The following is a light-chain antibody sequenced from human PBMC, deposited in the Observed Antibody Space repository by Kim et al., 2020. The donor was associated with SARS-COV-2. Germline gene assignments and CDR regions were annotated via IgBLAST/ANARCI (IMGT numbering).Light chain of an antibody. V-gene: IGLV1-44*01. CDR1: SSNSGSNI. CDR2: TNT. CDR3: ASWDDRLNGMV. J-gene: IGLJ3*02. Sequence: GQWVTISCSGSSSNSGSNIVNGFQQLPGTAPQLLIYTNTKRPSGVPDRFSGSKSGTSASLAISGLQSEDEADYYCASWDDRLNGMVFGGGTQLTVL.